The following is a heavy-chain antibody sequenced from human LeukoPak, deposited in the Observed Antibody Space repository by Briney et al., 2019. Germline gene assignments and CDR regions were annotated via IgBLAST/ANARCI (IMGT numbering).Heavy chain of an antibody. V-gene: IGHV4-39*01. Sequence: SETLSLTCTVSGGSISSSIYYWGWIRQPPGKGLEWIGSIFYTGSTDYNPPLNSRVTISVDTSKNQFSLKLNSVTAADTAVYYCARHRVSSGWHVGRYHFDFWGQGTLVTVSS. CDR3: ARHRVSSGWHVGRYHFDF. J-gene: IGHJ4*02. CDR2: IFYTGST. CDR1: GGSISSSIYY. D-gene: IGHD6-19*01.